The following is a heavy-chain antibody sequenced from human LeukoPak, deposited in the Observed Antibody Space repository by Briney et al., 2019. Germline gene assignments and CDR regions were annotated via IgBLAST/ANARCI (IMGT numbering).Heavy chain of an antibody. CDR1: GFSLSTSGMR. J-gene: IGHJ4*02. V-gene: IGHV2-70*04. CDR3: ARAPGAYRAFDY. CDR2: IDWDDDK. D-gene: IGHD3-16*01. Sequence: SGPTLVNPAQTLTLTCTSSGFSLSTSGMRVSWIRQPPGKALEWLARIDWDDDKFYSTSLKTRLTISKDTSKNQVVLTMTDMDPVDTATYYCARAPGAYRAFDYWGQGTLVTVSS.